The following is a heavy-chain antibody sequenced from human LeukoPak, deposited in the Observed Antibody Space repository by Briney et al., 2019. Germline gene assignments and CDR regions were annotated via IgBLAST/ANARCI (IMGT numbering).Heavy chain of an antibody. CDR2: ISWNSGSI. Sequence: PGRSLRLSCAASGFTLDDYAMQWVRQAPGKGLGWVSGISWNSGSIVYADSVKGRFTIYRDNAKNSLYLQMDSLRAEDTAFYYCEIVVSIAVAGIRSGDAFDIWGPRKMGTVS. V-gene: IGHV3-9*01. CDR3: EIVVSIAVAGIRSGDAFDI. CDR1: GFTLDDYA. J-gene: IGHJ3*02. D-gene: IGHD6-19*01.